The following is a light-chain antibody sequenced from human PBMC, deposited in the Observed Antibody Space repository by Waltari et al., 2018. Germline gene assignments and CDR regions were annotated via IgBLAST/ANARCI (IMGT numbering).Light chain of an antibody. CDR2: STS. V-gene: IGKV1-39*01. CDR3: QQTYTLPRT. Sequence: IQITQSPSSLSAAVGDSVTITCRPNQSISNFLNWYQQKPGKAPQLLISSTSTLQSGVPSRFSGSESGTDFTLTITTLQPEDFATYYCQQTYTLPRTFGQGTKLEI. J-gene: IGKJ1*01. CDR1: QSISNF.